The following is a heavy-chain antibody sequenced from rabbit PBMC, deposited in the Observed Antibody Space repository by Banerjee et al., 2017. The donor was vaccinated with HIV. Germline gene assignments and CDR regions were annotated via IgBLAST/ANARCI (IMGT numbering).Heavy chain of an antibody. D-gene: IGHD4-1*01. V-gene: IGHV1S40*01. CDR3: ARDSAGREDFNL. Sequence: QSLEESGGGLVKPGASLTLTCTASGFTLSNYWICWVRQAPGKGLEWIACIYAGSSGSTYYASWVNGRFTITRSTSLNTVTLKMTSLTGADTATYFCARDSAGREDFNLWGPGTLVTVS. CDR2: IYAGSSGST. J-gene: IGHJ4*01. CDR1: GFTLSNYW.